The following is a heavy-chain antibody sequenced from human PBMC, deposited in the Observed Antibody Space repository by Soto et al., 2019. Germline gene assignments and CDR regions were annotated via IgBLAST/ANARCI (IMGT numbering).Heavy chain of an antibody. CDR3: AKDVFRWFGEFGLYYYYGMDV. CDR1: GFTFSSYG. D-gene: IGHD3-10*01. J-gene: IGHJ6*02. Sequence: GGSLRLSCAASGFTFSSYGMHWVRQAPGKGLEWVAVISYDGSNKYYADSVKGRFTISRDNSKNTLYLQMNSLRAEDTAVYYCAKDVFRWFGEFGLYYYYGMDVWGQGTTVTVSS. V-gene: IGHV3-30*18. CDR2: ISYDGSNK.